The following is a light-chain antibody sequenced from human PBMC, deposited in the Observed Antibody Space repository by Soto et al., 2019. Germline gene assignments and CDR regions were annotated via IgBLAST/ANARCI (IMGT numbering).Light chain of an antibody. CDR1: QRIGDS. CDR2: DVS. Sequence: QMTLSPSTLSATVGDRVTITCRASQRIGDSLAWYQQKPGKAPYLLISDVSSLERGVPSRFSGSGSGTEFTLTISSMQPDDFATYYCQHYNSYSEAFCQGTKVDI. V-gene: IGKV1-5*01. J-gene: IGKJ1*01. CDR3: QHYNSYSEA.